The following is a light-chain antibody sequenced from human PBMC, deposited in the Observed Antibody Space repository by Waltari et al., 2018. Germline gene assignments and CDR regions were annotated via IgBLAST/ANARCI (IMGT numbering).Light chain of an antibody. V-gene: IGKV1-16*02. CDR2: GAS. CDR3: LQYDSYPRT. J-gene: IGKJ1*01. CDR1: QDITNS. Sequence: DIQTTQSPSSLSASIGDRVTITCRASQDITNSLNWFQQKPGKAPKSLIYGASRLQSGVSSKFSGSGYGTDFTLTISSLQPEDFATYYCLQYDSYPRTFGPGTKVEIK.